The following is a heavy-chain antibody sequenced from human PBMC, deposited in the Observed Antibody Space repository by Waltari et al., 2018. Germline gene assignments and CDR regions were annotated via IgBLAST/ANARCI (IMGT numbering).Heavy chain of an antibody. CDR2: ITSSGTI. V-gene: IGHV3-48*01. CDR3: AKDGGYCTTGVCLSNWFGP. Sequence: EVQLVEFGGGLLPPGASLRRSCAAFGFILRNYYLPWVLQDPGKGLEWISQITSSGTIYYADSVKGRFTISRDNSRNTLYLQMNSLRAEDTAMYYCAKDGGYCTTGVCLSNWFGPWGQGTLVTVSS. D-gene: IGHD2-8*01. CDR1: GFILRNYY. J-gene: IGHJ5*02.